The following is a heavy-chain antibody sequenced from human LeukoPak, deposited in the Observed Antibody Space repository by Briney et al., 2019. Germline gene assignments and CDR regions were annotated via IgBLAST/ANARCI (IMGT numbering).Heavy chain of an antibody. CDR3: VRDLILVWTPGDDFDH. CDR1: GFTFSNYW. CDR2: INEYGTTI. D-gene: IGHD3-16*01. J-gene: IGHJ4*02. Sequence: GGSLRLSCAASGFTFSNYWMHWVRQAPGKGLEWVSRINEYGTTITYADSGKGRFTISRENARNTLFLQMNSLTPEDTAVYYCVRDLILVWTPGDDFDHWGQGTLVTVSS. V-gene: IGHV3-74*01.